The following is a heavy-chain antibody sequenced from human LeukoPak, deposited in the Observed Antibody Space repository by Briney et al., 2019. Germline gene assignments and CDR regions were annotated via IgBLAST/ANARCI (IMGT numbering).Heavy chain of an antibody. CDR2: INPNSGGT. V-gene: IGHV1-2*02. Sequence: RASVKVSCKASGYTFTGYYMHWVRQAPGQGLEWMGWINPNSGGTNYAQKFQGRVTMTRDTSISTAYMELSRLRSDDTAVYYCAREYRGIYIVVVPAAIRDGAFDIWGQGTMVTVSS. CDR3: AREYRGIYIVVVPAAIRDGAFDI. J-gene: IGHJ3*02. D-gene: IGHD2-2*02. CDR1: GYTFTGYY.